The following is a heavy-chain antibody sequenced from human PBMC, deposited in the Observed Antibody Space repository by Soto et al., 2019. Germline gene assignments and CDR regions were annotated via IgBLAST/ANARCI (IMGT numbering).Heavy chain of an antibody. V-gene: IGHV5-10-1*01. D-gene: IGHD1-7*01. J-gene: IGHJ5*02. CDR3: ARHQPGTNGWFDP. Sequence: PGESLKISCKGSGYSFTSYRISWVRQMPGKGLEWMGRIDPSDSYTNYSPSFQGHVTISADKSISTAYLQWSSLKASDTAMYYCARHQPGTNGWFDPWGQGTLVTVSS. CDR2: IDPSDSYT. CDR1: GYSFTSYR.